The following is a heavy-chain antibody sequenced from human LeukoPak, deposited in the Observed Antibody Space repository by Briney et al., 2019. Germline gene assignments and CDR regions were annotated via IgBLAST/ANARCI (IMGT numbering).Heavy chain of an antibody. CDR3: ARVPYYYDSSGYGSFDY. Sequence: GASVKVSCKASGGTFSSYAISWVRQAPGQGLEWMGGIIPIFGTANYAQKFQGRVTITADESTSTAYMELSSLRSEDTAVYYCARVPYYYDSSGYGSFDYWGQGTLVTVSS. CDR1: GGTFSSYA. CDR2: IIPIFGTA. V-gene: IGHV1-69*01. D-gene: IGHD3-22*01. J-gene: IGHJ4*02.